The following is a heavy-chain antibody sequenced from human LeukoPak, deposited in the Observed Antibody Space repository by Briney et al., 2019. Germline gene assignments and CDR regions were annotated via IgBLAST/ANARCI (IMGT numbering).Heavy chain of an antibody. CDR2: ISWNSGNI. Sequence: PGGSLRLSCAATGFTFDDYAMHWVRQAPGKGLEWVSGISWNSGNIGYADSVKGRFTISRDNAKNSLYLQMNSLRPEDTALYYCAEGSQSYYYDSSFDYWGQGTLVTVSS. CDR3: AEGSQSYYYDSSFDY. J-gene: IGHJ4*02. D-gene: IGHD3-22*01. CDR1: GFTFDDYA. V-gene: IGHV3-9*01.